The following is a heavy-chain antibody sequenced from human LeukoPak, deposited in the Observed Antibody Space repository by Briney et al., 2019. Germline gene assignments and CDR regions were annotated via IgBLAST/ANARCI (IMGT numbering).Heavy chain of an antibody. V-gene: IGHV3-23*01. CDR1: GFTFNTYP. Sequence: GGSLRLSCAASGFTFNTYPMSWVRQAAGKGLEWVSAITGSGSNTYYADSVKGRFTISRDNSKNTLYLLMNSLRGEDTAVYYCVREGLRPYFDYWGQGTLVTVSS. CDR2: ITGSGSNT. J-gene: IGHJ4*02. CDR3: VREGLRPYFDY.